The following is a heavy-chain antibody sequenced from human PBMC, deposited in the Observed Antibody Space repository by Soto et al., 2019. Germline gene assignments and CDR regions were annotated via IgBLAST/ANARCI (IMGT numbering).Heavy chain of an antibody. Sequence: PXGTLSLTCAVYGGSFSGYYWSWIRQPPGKGLEWIGEINHSGSTNYNPSLKSRVTISVDTSKSQFSLMLSSVTAADTAVYYCAAMPSYWGQGTLVTVSS. CDR1: GGSFSGYY. CDR2: INHSGST. CDR3: AAMPSY. J-gene: IGHJ4*02. V-gene: IGHV4-34*01. D-gene: IGHD2-2*01.